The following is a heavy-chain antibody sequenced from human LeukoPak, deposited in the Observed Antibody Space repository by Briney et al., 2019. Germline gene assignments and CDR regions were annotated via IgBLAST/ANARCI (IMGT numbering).Heavy chain of an antibody. CDR1: GGTFSSYA. Sequence: SVKVSCKASGGTFSSYAISWVRQAPGQGLEWMGGIIPIFGTANYAQKFQGRVTITADESTSTVYMELSSLRSEDTAVYYCARDRVGLRAFDIWGQGTMVTVSS. V-gene: IGHV1-69*13. CDR2: IIPIFGTA. D-gene: IGHD2-15*01. J-gene: IGHJ3*02. CDR3: ARDRVGLRAFDI.